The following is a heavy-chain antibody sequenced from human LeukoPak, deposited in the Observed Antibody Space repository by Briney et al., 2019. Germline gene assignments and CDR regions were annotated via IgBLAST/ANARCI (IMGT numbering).Heavy chain of an antibody. J-gene: IGHJ5*02. D-gene: IGHD2-2*02. CDR1: GGSISSYY. CDR3: ARGGQKDIVVVPAAIHTGWFDP. CDR2: INHSGST. Sequence: SETLSLTCTVSGGSISSYYWSWIRQPPGKGLEWIGEINHSGSTKYNPSLKSRVTISVDTSKNQFSPKLSSVTAADTAVYYCARGGQKDIVVVPAAIHTGWFDPWGQGTLVTVSS. V-gene: IGHV4-34*01.